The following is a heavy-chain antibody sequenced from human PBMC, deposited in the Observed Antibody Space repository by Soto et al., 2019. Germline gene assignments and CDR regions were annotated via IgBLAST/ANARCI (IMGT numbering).Heavy chain of an antibody. CDR1: GGSISSSSYY. CDR3: ARQQLAGDNFDY. V-gene: IGHV4-39*01. Sequence: PSETLSLTCTVSGGSISSSSYYWGWIRQPPGKGLEWIGSIYYSGSTYYNPSLKSRVTISVDTSKIQFSLKLSSVTAADTAVYYCARQQLAGDNFDYWGQGTLVTVSS. D-gene: IGHD6-19*01. J-gene: IGHJ4*02. CDR2: IYYSGST.